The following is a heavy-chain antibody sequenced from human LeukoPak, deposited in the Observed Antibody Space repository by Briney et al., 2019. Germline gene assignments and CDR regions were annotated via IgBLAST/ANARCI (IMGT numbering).Heavy chain of an antibody. J-gene: IGHJ4*02. CDR1: GFIFRNCA. CDR2: LTGSGDTT. CDR3: AKWGDYDILTGYYVPDF. D-gene: IGHD3-9*01. Sequence: GGPLRLPCAASGFIFRNCAVSGVRRAPGRGREGVLPLTGSGDTTYYADSVKGRFTISRDNSKNTLYVEMNTLRVEDTAIYYCAKWGDYDILTGYYVPDFWGQGTLVTVSS. V-gene: IGHV3-23*01.